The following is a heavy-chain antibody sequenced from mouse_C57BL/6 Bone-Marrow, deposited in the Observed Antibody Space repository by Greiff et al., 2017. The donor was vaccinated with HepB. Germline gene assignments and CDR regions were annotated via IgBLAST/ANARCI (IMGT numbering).Heavy chain of an antibody. J-gene: IGHJ1*03. Sequence: VQLQQSGAELVRPGTSVKVSCKASGYAFTNYLIEWVKQRPGQGLEWIGVTNPGSGGTNYNEKFKGKATLTADKSSSTAYMQLSSLTSEDSAVYFCARYDYEYFDVWGTGTTVTVSS. V-gene: IGHV1-54*01. CDR1: GYAFTNYL. CDR3: ARYDYEYFDV. CDR2: TNPGSGGT. D-gene: IGHD2-4*01.